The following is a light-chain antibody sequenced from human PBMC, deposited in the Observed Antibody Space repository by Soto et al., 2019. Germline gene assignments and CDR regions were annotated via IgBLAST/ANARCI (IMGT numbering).Light chain of an antibody. CDR1: QSISSW. CDR3: QQYNSYSGT. Sequence: DIQMTQSPSTLSASAGYRVTITCRTSQSISSWLAWYQQKPGKAPKLLIYDASSLESGVPSRFSGSGSGTEFTLTISSLQRDDFATYYCQQYNSYSGTFGQGTKVEIK. V-gene: IGKV1-5*01. J-gene: IGKJ1*01. CDR2: DAS.